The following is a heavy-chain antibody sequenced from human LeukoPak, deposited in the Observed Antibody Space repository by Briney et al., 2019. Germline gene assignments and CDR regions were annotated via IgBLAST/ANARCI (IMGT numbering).Heavy chain of an antibody. D-gene: IGHD6-6*01. CDR1: GYSISSGYY. CDR3: ARDNPFIATHSMDV. V-gene: IGHV4-38-2*02. Sequence: PSETLSLTCTVSGYSISSGYYWGWIRQPPGKGLEWIGSIYHSGSTYYNPSLKSRVTISVDTSKNQFSLKLSSVTAADTAVYYCARDNPFIATHSMDVWGKGTTVIVSS. J-gene: IGHJ6*03. CDR2: IYHSGST.